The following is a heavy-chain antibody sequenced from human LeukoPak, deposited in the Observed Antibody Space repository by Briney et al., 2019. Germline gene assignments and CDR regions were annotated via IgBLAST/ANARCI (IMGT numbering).Heavy chain of an antibody. CDR1: RYTFTDYC. Sequence: ASVKVSCKASRYTFTDYCMHWVRQAPGQGLEWMGWINPNSGGTNYAQKFQGRVTMTRDTSISTAYMELSRLRSDDTAVYYCARGGWSLGYCSSSSCLDWFDPWGQGTLVTVSS. CDR2: INPNSGGT. D-gene: IGHD2-2*01. V-gene: IGHV1-2*02. CDR3: ARGGWSLGYCSSSSCLDWFDP. J-gene: IGHJ5*02.